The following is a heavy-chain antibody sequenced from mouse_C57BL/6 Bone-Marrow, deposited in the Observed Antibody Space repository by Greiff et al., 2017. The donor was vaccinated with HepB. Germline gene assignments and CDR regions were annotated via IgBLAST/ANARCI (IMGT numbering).Heavy chain of an antibody. D-gene: IGHD2-2*01. J-gene: IGHJ3*01. Sequence: EVKVEESGPGMVKPSQSLSLTCTVTGYSITSGYDWHWIRHFPGNKLEWMGYISYSGSTNYNPSLKSRISITHDTSKNHFFLKLNSVTTEDTATYYCARGRGYDGAWFAYWGQGTLVTVSA. CDR1: GYSITSGYD. V-gene: IGHV3-1*01. CDR2: ISYSGST. CDR3: ARGRGYDGAWFAY.